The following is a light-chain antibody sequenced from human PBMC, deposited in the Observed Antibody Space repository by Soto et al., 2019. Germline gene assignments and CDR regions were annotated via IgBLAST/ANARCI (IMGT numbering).Light chain of an antibody. CDR2: AAS. CDR3: QESYIQWT. J-gene: IGKJ1*01. Sequence: DIQMTQSPSSLSASVGDRVTITCRASQSISSYLNWYQQKPGKAPKLLIYAASSLQSGVPSRFSGSGSGTDFTLAISSLQPEDFATYYCQESYIQWTFGQGTKVEIK. CDR1: QSISSY. V-gene: IGKV1-39*01.